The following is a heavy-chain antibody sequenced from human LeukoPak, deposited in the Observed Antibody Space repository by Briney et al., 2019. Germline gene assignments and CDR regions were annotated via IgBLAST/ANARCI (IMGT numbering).Heavy chain of an antibody. CDR1: GGSISSYK. CDR3: TRGIVGATAPDY. V-gene: IGHV4-4*07. Sequence: SGTLSLTWTVSGGSISSYKWSWIRQPAGKGLEWIGLIYSSGSTNYNPSLKSRVAMSVDTSKNQFSLQLSSVTAADTAVYYCTRGIVGATAPDYWGQGALVIVSS. J-gene: IGHJ4*02. CDR2: IYSSGST. D-gene: IGHD1-26*01.